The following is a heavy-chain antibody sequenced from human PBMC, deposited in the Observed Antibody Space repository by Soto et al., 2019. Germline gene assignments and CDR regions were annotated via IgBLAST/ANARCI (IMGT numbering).Heavy chain of an antibody. CDR3: ARREYATSPLDP. D-gene: IGHD2-2*01. J-gene: IGHJ5*02. CDR1: GGSISSSGYY. CDR2: IYYTGST. Sequence: PSETLSLTCTVSGGSISSSGYYWGWIRQPPGKGLEWIGNIYYTGSTYYSPSLKSRVNISVDRSKNQFSLKLSSVTAADTAVYYCARREYATSPLDPWGQGTLVT. V-gene: IGHV4-39*01.